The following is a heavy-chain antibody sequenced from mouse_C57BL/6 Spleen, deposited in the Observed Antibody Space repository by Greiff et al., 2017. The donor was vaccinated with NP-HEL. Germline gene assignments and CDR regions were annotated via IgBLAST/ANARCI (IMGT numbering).Heavy chain of an antibody. J-gene: IGHJ4*01. Sequence: DVMLVESGGGLVKPGGSLKLSCAASGFTFSSYAMSWVRQTPEKRLEWVATISDGGSYTYYPDNVKGRFTISRDNAKNNLYLQMSHLKSEDTAMYYCARDRSYAMDYWGQGTSVTVSS. V-gene: IGHV5-4*01. CDR3: ARDRSYAMDY. CDR1: GFTFSSYA. CDR2: ISDGGSYT.